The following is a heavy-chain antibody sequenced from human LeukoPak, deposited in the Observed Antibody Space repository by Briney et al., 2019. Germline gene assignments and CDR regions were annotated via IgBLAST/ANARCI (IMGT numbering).Heavy chain of an antibody. CDR2: TYYRSKWYN. J-gene: IGHJ4*02. CDR3: TRNFDF. Sequence: SQTLSLTCAISGDSVSSNSATWNWIRQFPSRGLEWLGRTYYRSKWYNDYAISMKSRITFNPDTSKNQFSLQLNSVTPEDTAVYYCTRNFDFWGQGTLVTVSS. V-gene: IGHV6-1*01. CDR1: GDSVSSNSAT.